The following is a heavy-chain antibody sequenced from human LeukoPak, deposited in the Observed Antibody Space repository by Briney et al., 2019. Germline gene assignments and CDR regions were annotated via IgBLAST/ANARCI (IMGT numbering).Heavy chain of an antibody. CDR1: GGTFSSYA. V-gene: IGHV1-69*05. CDR3: ARAGRGTTGTTVDY. Sequence: SVKVSCKASGGTFSSYAISWVQQAPGQGLEWMGGIIPIFGTANYAQKFQGRVTITTDESTSTAYMELSSLRSEDTAVYYCARAGRGTTGTTVDYWGQGTLVTVSS. J-gene: IGHJ4*02. D-gene: IGHD1-1*01. CDR2: IIPIFGTA.